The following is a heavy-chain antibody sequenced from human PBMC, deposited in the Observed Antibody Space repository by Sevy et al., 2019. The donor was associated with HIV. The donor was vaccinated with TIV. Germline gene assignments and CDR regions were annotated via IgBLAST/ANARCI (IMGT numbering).Heavy chain of an antibody. CDR3: ARSVKWFGELLYWFDP. Sequence: ASVKVSCKASGYTFTGYYMHWVRQAPGQGLEWMGWINPNSGGTNYAQKFQGRATMTRDTSISTAYMELSRLRSDDTAVYYCARSVKWFGELLYWFDPWGQGTLVTVSS. D-gene: IGHD3-10*01. V-gene: IGHV1-2*02. J-gene: IGHJ5*02. CDR1: GYTFTGYY. CDR2: INPNSGGT.